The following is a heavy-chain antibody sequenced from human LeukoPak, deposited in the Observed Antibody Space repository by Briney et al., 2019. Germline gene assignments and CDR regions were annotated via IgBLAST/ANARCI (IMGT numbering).Heavy chain of an antibody. D-gene: IGHD6-19*01. CDR1: GFTFSSYD. CDR2: IGTAGDT. Sequence: GGSLRLSCAASGFTFSSYDMHWVRQATGKGLEWVSAIGTAGDTYYPGSVKGRFTISRDNAKNSLYLQMNSLRGEDTAVYYCARDKVGGSMAGSNLDYWGQGNLVTVSS. CDR3: ARDKVGGSMAGSNLDY. V-gene: IGHV3-13*01. J-gene: IGHJ4*02.